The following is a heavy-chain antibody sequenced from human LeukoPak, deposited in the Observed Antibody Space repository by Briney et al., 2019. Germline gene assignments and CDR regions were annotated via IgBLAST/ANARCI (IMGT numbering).Heavy chain of an antibody. J-gene: IGHJ6*03. CDR3: VRGASLAYYMDV. Sequence: GGSLRLSCVASGFTFNNYGMSWVRQAPGKGLECVSSISGSGNTHYADSVKGRFAISRDDAKNTVHLQMYSLGAEDSAVYYCVRGASLAYYMDVWGKGTTVTVSS. V-gene: IGHV3-23*01. CDR1: GFTFNNYG. D-gene: IGHD3-16*02. CDR2: ISGSGNT.